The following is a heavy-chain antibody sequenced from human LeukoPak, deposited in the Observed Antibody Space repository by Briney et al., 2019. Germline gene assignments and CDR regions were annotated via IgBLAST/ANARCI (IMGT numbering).Heavy chain of an antibody. V-gene: IGHV4-34*01. CDR1: GGSFSGYY. CDR2: INHSGST. Sequence: SETLSLTCAVYGGSFSGYYWSWIRQPPGKGLEWIGEINHSGSTNYNPSLKSRVTISVDTSKNQFSLKLSSVTAADTAVYYCARTSIPEYFQHWGQGTLVTVSS. CDR3: ARTSIPEYFQH. D-gene: IGHD2-2*02. J-gene: IGHJ1*01.